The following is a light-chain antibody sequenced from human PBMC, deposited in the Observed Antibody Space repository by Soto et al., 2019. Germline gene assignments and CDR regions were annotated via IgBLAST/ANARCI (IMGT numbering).Light chain of an antibody. CDR1: QSVSSY. J-gene: IGKJ5*01. CDR2: DVS. Sequence: EVLLTQSPATRSLSPGERATLSCRASQSVSSYLGWYQQKPGQATRLLIYDVSDRATGIPARFSGSGSGTDFTLTISSLEPEDFAVYYCQHRYNWLITFGQGTRLEIK. V-gene: IGKV3-11*01. CDR3: QHRYNWLIT.